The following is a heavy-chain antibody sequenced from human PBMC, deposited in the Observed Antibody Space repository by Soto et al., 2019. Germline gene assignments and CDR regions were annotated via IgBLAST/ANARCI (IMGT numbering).Heavy chain of an antibody. CDR1: GFTFSSYA. CDR3: ARFDPPAIAALHYYYGMDV. CDR2: ISYDGSNK. D-gene: IGHD6-6*01. Sequence: GGSLRLSCAASGFTFSSYAMHWVRQAPGKGLEWVAVISYDGSNKYYADSVKGRFTISRDNSKNTLYLQMNSLRAEDTAVYYCARFDPPAIAALHYYYGMDVWGQGTTVTVSS. V-gene: IGHV3-30-3*01. J-gene: IGHJ6*02.